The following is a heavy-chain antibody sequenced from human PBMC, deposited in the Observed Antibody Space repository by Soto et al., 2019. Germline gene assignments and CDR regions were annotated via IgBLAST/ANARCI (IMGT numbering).Heavy chain of an antibody. J-gene: IGHJ3*02. V-gene: IGHV3-23*01. D-gene: IGHD3-10*01. CDR3: AKDIVGDSPVSDAFDI. CDR2: ISGSGGST. CDR1: GFTFSSYA. Sequence: GGSLRLSCAASGFTFSSYAMSWVRQAPGKGLEWVSAISGSGGSTYYADSVKGRFTSARNNSKNPLYLQMNSLRAEDTAVYSGAKDIVGDSPVSDAFDIWGQGTMVTVSS.